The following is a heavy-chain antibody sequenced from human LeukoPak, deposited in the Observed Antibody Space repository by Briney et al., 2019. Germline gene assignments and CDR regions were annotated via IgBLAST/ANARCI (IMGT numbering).Heavy chain of an antibody. J-gene: IGHJ5*02. CDR1: GFTFSSYA. CDR2: ISGSGGST. CDR3: ARGSSSGWYSLNWFDP. V-gene: IGHV3-23*01. Sequence: GGSLRLSCVASGFTFSSYAMSWVRQAPGKGLEWVSVISGSGGSTYYADSVKGRFTISRDNSKNTLYLQMNSLRAEDTAVYYCARGSSSGWYSLNWFDPWGQGTLVTVSS. D-gene: IGHD6-19*01.